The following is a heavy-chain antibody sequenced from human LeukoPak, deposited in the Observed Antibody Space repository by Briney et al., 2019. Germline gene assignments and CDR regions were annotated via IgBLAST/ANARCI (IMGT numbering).Heavy chain of an antibody. D-gene: IGHD3-10*01. Sequence: SETLSLTCTVSGGSISSGNYYWSRIRQHPGKGLEWIGYIHHSGSTYYNPSLKSRVIISVDTSKNQFSLKLNSVTAADTAVYYCATYGSGSYRFDPWGQGTLVTVSS. CDR2: IHHSGST. J-gene: IGHJ5*02. CDR3: ATYGSGSYRFDP. V-gene: IGHV4-31*03. CDR1: GGSISSGNYY.